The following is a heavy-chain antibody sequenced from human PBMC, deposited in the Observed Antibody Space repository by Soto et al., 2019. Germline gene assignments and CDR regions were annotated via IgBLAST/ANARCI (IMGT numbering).Heavy chain of an antibody. J-gene: IGHJ4*02. D-gene: IGHD3-3*01. CDR1: GFTFRGYA. V-gene: IGHV3-23*01. CDR2: ISGSGGST. CDR3: PKANDFWSGYYRFDY. Sequence: GRSIRLCCAALGFTFRGYARSWVLQATGKGLEWVSAISGSGGSTYYADSVKGRFTISRDNSKNTLYLQMNSLRAEDTAVYYCPKANDFWSGYYRFDYWGQGTLVTVSS.